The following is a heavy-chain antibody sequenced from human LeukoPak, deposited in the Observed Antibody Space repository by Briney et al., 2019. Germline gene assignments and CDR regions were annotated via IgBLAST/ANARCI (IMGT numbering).Heavy chain of an antibody. J-gene: IGHJ4*02. CDR1: GFTFSSYE. D-gene: IGHD5-12*01. CDR3: ARPYSAYAFDY. CDR2: ISRSGNSI. Sequence: GGSLRLSCAASGFTFSSYEMNWVRQAPGKGLEWLSYISRSGNSIFSADSVRGQFTISRDNAKNSLYLQTNSLRAEDTAVYYCARPYSAYAFDYWGQGTLVTVSS. V-gene: IGHV3-48*03.